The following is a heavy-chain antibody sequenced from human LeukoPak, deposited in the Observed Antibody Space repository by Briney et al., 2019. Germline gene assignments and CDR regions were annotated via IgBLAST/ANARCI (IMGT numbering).Heavy chain of an antibody. V-gene: IGHV3-30-3*01. J-gene: IGHJ4*02. D-gene: IGHD2-2*01. Sequence: PGRSLRLSCAASGFTFSSYAMHWVRQAPGKGLEWVAVISYDGSNKYYADSVKGRFTISRDNSKNTLYLQMNSLRAEDTAVYYCARDIVPAAKYSFDYWGQGTLVTVSS. CDR2: ISYDGSNK. CDR3: ARDIVPAAKYSFDY. CDR1: GFTFSSYA.